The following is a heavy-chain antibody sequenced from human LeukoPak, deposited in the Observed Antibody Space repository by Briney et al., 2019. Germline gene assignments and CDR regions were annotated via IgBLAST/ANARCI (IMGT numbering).Heavy chain of an antibody. V-gene: IGHV4-59*10. J-gene: IGHJ6*03. CDR1: GGSFSGYY. CDR2: IYTSGST. CDR3: ARGPDPRYYYYYYMDV. Sequence: SETLSLTCAVYGGSFSGYYWSWIRQPAGKGLEWIGRIYTSGSTNYNPSLKSRVTMSVDTSKNQFSLKLSSVTAADTAVYYCARGPDPRYYYYYYMDVWGKGTTVTISS.